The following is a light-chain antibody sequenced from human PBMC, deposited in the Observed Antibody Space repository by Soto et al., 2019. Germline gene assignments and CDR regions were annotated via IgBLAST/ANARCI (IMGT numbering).Light chain of an antibody. CDR3: QQYGSSSPWT. Sequence: DIRMTQSPSTLSASVGDRVTITCRASQSVGSWVAWYQQKPGKAPKLLIYKASSLESGVPSRFSGSGSGTEFSLTISSLQPDDFASYHCQQYGSSSPWTFGQGTKVEIK. CDR2: KAS. CDR1: QSVGSW. V-gene: IGKV1-5*03. J-gene: IGKJ1*01.